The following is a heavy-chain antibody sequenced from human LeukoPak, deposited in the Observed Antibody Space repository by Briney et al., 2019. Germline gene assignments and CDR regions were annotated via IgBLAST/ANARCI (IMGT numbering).Heavy chain of an antibody. CDR3: SSYDNSGYYYRDY. Sequence: GGSLRLSCAASGFTFSGSAIHWVRQASGKGLEWVGRVRTKGNGYATQYAAPVKGRFTISRDDSKNTAYLQMNSLKTEDTAVYFCSSYDNSGYYYRDYWGQGTLVTVSS. V-gene: IGHV3-73*01. CDR2: VRTKGNGYAT. CDR1: GFTFSGSA. D-gene: IGHD3-22*01. J-gene: IGHJ4*02.